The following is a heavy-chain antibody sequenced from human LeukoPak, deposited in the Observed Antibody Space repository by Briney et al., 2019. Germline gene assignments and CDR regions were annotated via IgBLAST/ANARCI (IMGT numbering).Heavy chain of an antibody. CDR2: ISYDGSNK. J-gene: IGHJ4*02. CDR1: GFTFSSYG. Sequence: GRSLRLSCAASGFTFSSYGMHWVRQAPGKGREWEAVISYDGSNKYYADSVKGRFTISRDNSKNTLYLQMNSLRAEDTAVYYCAKDGPSYDSSGYYLDYFDYWGQGTLVTVSS. CDR3: AKDGPSYDSSGYYLDYFDY. V-gene: IGHV3-30*18. D-gene: IGHD3-22*01.